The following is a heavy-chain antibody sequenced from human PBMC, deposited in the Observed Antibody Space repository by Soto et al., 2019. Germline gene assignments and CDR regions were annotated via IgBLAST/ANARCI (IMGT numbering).Heavy chain of an antibody. J-gene: IGHJ6*02. D-gene: IGHD2-15*01. V-gene: IGHV3-33*01. Sequence: QSGGSLRLSCAASEFTFSSYAMYWVREAPGKGLEWVALVWYDGTSKYYADSVKGRFTISRDNSKNTLYLQMNSLRADDPAVYYCARGYCSGGSCYPPYGMDVWGQGTTVTVSS. CDR2: VWYDGTSK. CDR1: EFTFSSYA. CDR3: ARGYCSGGSCYPPYGMDV.